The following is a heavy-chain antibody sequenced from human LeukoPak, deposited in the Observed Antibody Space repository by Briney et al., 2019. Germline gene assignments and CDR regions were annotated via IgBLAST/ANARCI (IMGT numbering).Heavy chain of an antibody. D-gene: IGHD3-10*01. V-gene: IGHV4-34*01. J-gene: IGHJ5*02. Sequence: SETLSLTCAVYDGSFSGYYCSWIRQPPGKGLEWIGEINHSGSANYNPSLKRRVTMSLDTSKNQFSLKLSSVTAADTAVYYCAKSLYGSGSYYNWFDPWGQGTLVTVSS. CDR3: AKSLYGSGSYYNWFDP. CDR2: INHSGSA. CDR1: DGSFSGYY.